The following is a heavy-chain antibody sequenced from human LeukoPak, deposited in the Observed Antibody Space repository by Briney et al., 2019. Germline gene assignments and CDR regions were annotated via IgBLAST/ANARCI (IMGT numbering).Heavy chain of an antibody. V-gene: IGHV3-30*03. CDR2: ISSDGSNK. CDR3: AREPATVTPHCDY. CDR1: GFIFNNYD. J-gene: IGHJ4*02. Sequence: QPGRSLRLSCVVSGFIFNNYDMHWVRQAPGKGLEWVAVISSDGSNKYYADSVKGRFTVSRDNSKNTLYVQMNSLRAEDTAVYYCAREPATVTPHCDYWGQGTLVTVSS. D-gene: IGHD4-17*01.